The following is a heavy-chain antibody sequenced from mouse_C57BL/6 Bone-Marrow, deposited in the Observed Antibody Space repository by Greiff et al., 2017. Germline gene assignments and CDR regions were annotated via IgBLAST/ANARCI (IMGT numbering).Heavy chain of an antibody. CDR2: IDPSDSYT. Sequence: QVQLQQPGAELVKPGASVKLSCKASGYTFTSYWMQWVKQRPGQGLEWIGEIDPSDSYTNYNQKFKGKATLTVDTSSSTAYMQLSSLTSEDSAVYYCARSYYYGSSWIYWCQGTTLTVAS. CDR1: GYTFTSYW. J-gene: IGHJ2*01. CDR3: ARSYYYGSSWIY. D-gene: IGHD1-1*01. V-gene: IGHV1-50*01.